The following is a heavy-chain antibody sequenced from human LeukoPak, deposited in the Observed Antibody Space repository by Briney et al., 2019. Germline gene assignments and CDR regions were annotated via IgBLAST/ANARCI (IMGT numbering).Heavy chain of an antibody. CDR2: INWNGGST. Sequence: GGSLRLSCAASGFTFDDYGMSWVRQAPGKGLEWVSGINWNGGSTGYADSVKGRFTISRDNAQNSLFLRMNSLRDEDTALYYCARGDGSSPFDYWGQGTLVTVSS. D-gene: IGHD1-26*01. V-gene: IGHV3-20*04. CDR1: GFTFDDYG. J-gene: IGHJ4*02. CDR3: ARGDGSSPFDY.